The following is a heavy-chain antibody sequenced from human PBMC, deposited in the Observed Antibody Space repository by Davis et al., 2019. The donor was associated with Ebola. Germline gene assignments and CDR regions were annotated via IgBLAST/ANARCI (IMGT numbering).Heavy chain of an antibody. CDR1: GFTFGTYW. D-gene: IGHD5-12*01. CDR3: ARSSGYGLY. CDR2: INHDGNAK. Sequence: PGGSLRLSCTASGFTFGTYWMSWVRQAPGKGLEWVANINHDGNAKYYVDSVEGRFTISRDNAKNSLYLQMNSLRDEDTAVYYCARSSGYGLYWGQGTLVTVSS. V-gene: IGHV3-7*01. J-gene: IGHJ4*02.